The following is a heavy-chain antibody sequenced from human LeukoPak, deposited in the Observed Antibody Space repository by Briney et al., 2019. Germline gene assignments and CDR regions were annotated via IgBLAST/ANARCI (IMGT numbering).Heavy chain of an antibody. V-gene: IGHV4-4*07. CDR2: IYTSGST. J-gene: IGHJ4*02. CDR1: GGSISSYY. CDR3: ARTLGDGSGTYFDY. Sequence: SETLSLTCTVSGGSISSYYWSWLRQPAGKGLEWIGRIYTSGSTNYNPSLKTRLTISLDTSKNQFSLKLSSVTAADTAVYYCARTLGDGSGTYFDYWGQGALVTVSS. D-gene: IGHD3-10*01.